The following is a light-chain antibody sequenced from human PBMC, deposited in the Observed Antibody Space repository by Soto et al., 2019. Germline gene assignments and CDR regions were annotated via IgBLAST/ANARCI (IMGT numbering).Light chain of an antibody. V-gene: IGKV2-30*02. CDR3: MQGTHWPIT. J-gene: IGKJ5*01. CDR2: KVS. CDR1: QSLVHSDGIAY. Sequence: DIVMTQTPLPSPVTLGQPASISCRSNQSLVHSDGIAYFSWFQQRPGRSPRRLIYKVSNRDSGVPARFSGSGSGTDFALKISRVEAEDVGVYYCMQGTHWPITFGQGTRLEIK.